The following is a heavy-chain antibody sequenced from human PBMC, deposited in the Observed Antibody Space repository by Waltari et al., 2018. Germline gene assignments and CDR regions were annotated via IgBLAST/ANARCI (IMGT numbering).Heavy chain of an antibody. D-gene: IGHD3-10*01. CDR1: GFIFSYYS. Sequence: EVQLVESGGGLVKPGGSLRLSCAASGFIFSYYSMNWVRQAPGKGLEWVSSSDPTSGYIYHADSLKGRFTTSRDNAKNSVYLQMNSLRAEDTAVYYCARLVGTPSSGSYYFDYWGQGTLVTVSS. J-gene: IGHJ4*02. CDR2: SDPTSGYI. V-gene: IGHV3-21*01. CDR3: ARLVGTPSSGSYYFDY.